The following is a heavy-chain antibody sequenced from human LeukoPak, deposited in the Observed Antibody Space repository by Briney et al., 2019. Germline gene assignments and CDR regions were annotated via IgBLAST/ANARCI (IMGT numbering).Heavy chain of an antibody. V-gene: IGHV5-51*01. CDR2: IYPGDSDT. Sequence: GESLKISCEGSGDSFTRYWIGWVRQMPGKGLELMGIIYPGDSDTRYSPSFQGQVTISADKSISTAYLQWSSLKASDTAMYYCARLSVDTAMVLFDYWGQGTLVTVSS. CDR1: GDSFTRYW. CDR3: ARLSVDTAMVLFDY. D-gene: IGHD5-18*01. J-gene: IGHJ4*02.